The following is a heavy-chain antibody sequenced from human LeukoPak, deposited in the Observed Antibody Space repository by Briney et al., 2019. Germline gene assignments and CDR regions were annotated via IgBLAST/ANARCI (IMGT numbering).Heavy chain of an antibody. J-gene: IGHJ3*02. D-gene: IGHD3-10*01. V-gene: IGHV1-46*01. Sequence: ASVKVSCKASRYTFTSYYMHWVRQAPGQGLEWMGIINPSGGSTSYAQKFQGRVTITRDTSTSTVYMEPSSSRAEGTALYYCGRGVGAMVRGPPDAFDIWGQGTMVTVSS. CDR3: GRGVGAMVRGPPDAFDI. CDR2: INPSGGST. CDR1: RYTFTSYY.